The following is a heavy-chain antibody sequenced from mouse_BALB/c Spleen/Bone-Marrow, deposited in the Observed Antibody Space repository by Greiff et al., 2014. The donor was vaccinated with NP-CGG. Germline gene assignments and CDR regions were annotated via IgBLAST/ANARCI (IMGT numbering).Heavy chain of an antibody. CDR3: ARYYYGSSHFDY. D-gene: IGHD1-1*01. CDR2: IDPANGNT. Sequence: VQLQQSGAELVKPGASVKLSCTASGFNIKDTYMHWVKQRPEQGLEWIGRIDPANGNTKYDPKFQCKATITADTSSNTAYLQLSSLTSEDTAVYYCARYYYGSSHFDYWGQGTTLTVSS. J-gene: IGHJ2*01. V-gene: IGHV14-3*02. CDR1: GFNIKDTY.